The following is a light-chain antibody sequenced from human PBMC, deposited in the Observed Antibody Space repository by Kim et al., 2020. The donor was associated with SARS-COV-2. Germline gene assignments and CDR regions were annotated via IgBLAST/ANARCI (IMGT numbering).Light chain of an antibody. CDR3: QAWDSSTHNYV. J-gene: IGLJ1*01. V-gene: IGLV3-1*01. Sequence: QTSIVTNSDNNVRVKYVSCYHHEPGRSPVVVISQDNQRPSAIPERFSGSNSGNTATLTISGTQAMDEADYYCQAWDSSTHNYVFGAGTKVTVL. CDR1: NVRVKY. CDR2: QDN.